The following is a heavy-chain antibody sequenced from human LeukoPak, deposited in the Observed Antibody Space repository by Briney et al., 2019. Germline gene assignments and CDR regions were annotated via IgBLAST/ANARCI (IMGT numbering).Heavy chain of an antibody. CDR2: INSDGSST. V-gene: IGHV3-74*01. CDR3: ARVEEAASFNP. CDR1: GFTFSSYW. D-gene: IGHD6-13*01. J-gene: IGHJ5*02. Sequence: GGSLRLSCAASGFTFSSYWMHWVRQAPGKGLVWVSRINSDGSSTSYADSVKGRFTISRDNTKNSLYLQMNSLRAEDTAVYYCARVEEAASFNPWGQGTLVTVSS.